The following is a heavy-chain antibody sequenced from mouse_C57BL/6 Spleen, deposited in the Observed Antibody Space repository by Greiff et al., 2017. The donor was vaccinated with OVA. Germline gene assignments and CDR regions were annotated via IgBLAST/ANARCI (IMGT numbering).Heavy chain of an antibody. CDR2: IYPGSGST. CDR1: GYTFTSYW. V-gene: IGHV1-55*01. Sequence: QVQLKQPGAELVKPGASVKMSCKASGYTFTSYWITWVKQRPGQGLEWIGDIYPGSGSTNYNEKFKSKATLTVDTSSSTAYMQLSSLTSEDSAVYYCARKGDYDYGRYFDVWGTGTTVTVSS. D-gene: IGHD2-4*01. J-gene: IGHJ1*03. CDR3: ARKGDYDYGRYFDV.